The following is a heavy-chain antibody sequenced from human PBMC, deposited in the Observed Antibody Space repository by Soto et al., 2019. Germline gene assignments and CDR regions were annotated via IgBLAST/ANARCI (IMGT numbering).Heavy chain of an antibody. J-gene: IGHJ5*02. CDR2: ISGTSSNT. D-gene: IGHD2-2*02. Sequence: LRLSCSASGFTFSDYYMSWIRQAPGKGLEWVSFISGTSSNTGYADSVEGRFTISRDNAKNSLYLQMNSLRAEDTAVYYCVRDSSDLVVVPAAIEGVRAPWGQGTLVTVSS. V-gene: IGHV3-11*06. CDR1: GFTFSDYY. CDR3: VRDSSDLVVVPAAIEGVRAP.